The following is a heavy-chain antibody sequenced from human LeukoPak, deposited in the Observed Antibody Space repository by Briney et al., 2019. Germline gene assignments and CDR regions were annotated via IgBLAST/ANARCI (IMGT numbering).Heavy chain of an antibody. Sequence: GGSLRLSCAASGFTFSGYVMNWVRQAPGKGLEWVSAISGTGGSTYYVDSVEGRFTISRDNSKDTLYLQMNSLRAEDTAIYYCAKDIKGSGKGHYFDYWGQGTLVTVSS. CDR1: GFTFSGYV. CDR2: ISGTGGST. CDR3: AKDIKGSGKGHYFDY. D-gene: IGHD3-10*01. J-gene: IGHJ4*02. V-gene: IGHV3-23*01.